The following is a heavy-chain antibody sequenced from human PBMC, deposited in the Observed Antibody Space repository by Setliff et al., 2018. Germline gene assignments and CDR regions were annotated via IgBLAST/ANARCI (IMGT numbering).Heavy chain of an antibody. CDR2: INPNNGGT. CDR3: ARGPTRTTGSTYPGYYYYCMDF. CDR1: QYTYTAYY. Sequence: AAVTVSFQASQYTYTAYYLHWVRQAPGQGREWMGWINPNNGGTKYAQKFQGRVTMTRDTYNSTGYLELSRLRYDDTAVYYCARGPTRTTGSTYPGYYYYCMDFWGKGTTVTVSS. V-gene: IGHV1-2*02. D-gene: IGHD1-1*01. J-gene: IGHJ6*03.